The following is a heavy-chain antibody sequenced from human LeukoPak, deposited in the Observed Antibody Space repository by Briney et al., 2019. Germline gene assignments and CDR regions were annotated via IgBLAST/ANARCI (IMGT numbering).Heavy chain of an antibody. CDR2: ISLDRRNE. J-gene: IGHJ4*02. Sequence: GGSLRLSCAASGFSFSTYAMHWVRQAPGKGLEWVAVISLDRRNEYYADSVKGRFTISRDNSKNTLYLQMNSLRAGDTTVYYCARSRGYNYGYWGYFDYWGQGALVTVSS. CDR3: ARSRGYNYGYWGYFDY. V-gene: IGHV3-30*04. CDR1: GFSFSTYA. D-gene: IGHD5-18*01.